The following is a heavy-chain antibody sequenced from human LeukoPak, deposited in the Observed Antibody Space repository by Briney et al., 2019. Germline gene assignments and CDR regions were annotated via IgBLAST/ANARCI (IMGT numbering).Heavy chain of an antibody. Sequence: AALKDSCKPSGYTFTSYSMHWGRPAPGQGLEWMGMIIPSGVTTTYAQKFQGRATMTRDKSTSTVYMDLSSLRSEDTAVYYCARDMWRSGQGGLDYWGQGTLVTVSS. CDR3: ARDMWRSGQGGLDY. CDR2: IIPSGVTT. D-gene: IGHD6-19*01. CDR1: GYTFTSYS. V-gene: IGHV1-46*01. J-gene: IGHJ4*02.